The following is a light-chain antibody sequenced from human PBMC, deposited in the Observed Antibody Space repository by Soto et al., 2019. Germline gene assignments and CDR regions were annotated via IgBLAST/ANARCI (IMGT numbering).Light chain of an antibody. CDR2: WAS. CDR3: QQSHSTPT. J-gene: IGKJ1*01. V-gene: IGKV4-1*01. CDR1: QSILYSSKNKSF. Sequence: DIVMTQSPDSLAVSLGERATINCKSSQSILYSSKNKSFLAWYQQKPGQPPKLLIYWASIREFGVPDRFSGSGSGTDFTLTISSLQAEDVAVYYCQQSHSTPTFGQGTRVEIK.